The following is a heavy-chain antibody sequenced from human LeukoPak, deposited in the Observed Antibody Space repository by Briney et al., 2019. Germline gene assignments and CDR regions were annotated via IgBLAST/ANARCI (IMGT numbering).Heavy chain of an antibody. J-gene: IGHJ4*02. CDR3: ARPMTDYCDRSGYCGLYGL. Sequence: ASVKVPCKASGGTFMTDVFRWVRQAPGQALEWMGGIIPISDSPHSAQRFQGRVTITADKSTSTVNMELSNLTSEDTAVYYCARPMTDYCDRSGYCGLYGLWGQGTLVTVSS. V-gene: IGHV1-69*06. D-gene: IGHD3-22*01. CDR2: IIPISDSP. CDR1: GGTFMTDV.